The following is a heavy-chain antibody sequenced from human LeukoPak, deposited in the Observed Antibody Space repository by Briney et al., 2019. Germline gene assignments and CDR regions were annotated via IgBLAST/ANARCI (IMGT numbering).Heavy chain of an antibody. D-gene: IGHD6-19*01. CDR2: IYTSGST. Sequence: SETLSLTCTVTGCSISSYYWSLIRQPAGKGLEWIGRIYTSGSTNYNPSLKSRVTMSVDTSKNQFSLKLSSVTAADTAVYYCAAGGDSVAVAAYFDYWGQGTLVTVSS. V-gene: IGHV4-4*07. CDR3: AAGGDSVAVAAYFDY. J-gene: IGHJ4*02. CDR1: GCSISSYY.